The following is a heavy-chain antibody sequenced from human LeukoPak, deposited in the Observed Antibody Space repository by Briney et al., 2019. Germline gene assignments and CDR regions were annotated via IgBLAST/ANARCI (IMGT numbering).Heavy chain of an antibody. CDR1: VGSFSGYY. V-gene: IGHV4-34*01. J-gene: IGHJ6*04. CDR2: INHSGST. D-gene: IGHD2-2*01. CDR3: ARGCARVVPAAMPAARDYGMDV. Sequence: SETLSLTCAVYVGSFSGYYWSWIRQPPGKGLEWIGEINHSGSTNYNPSLKSRVTISVDTSKNQFSLKLSSVTAADTAVYYCARGCARVVPAAMPAARDYGMDVWGKGTTVTVSS.